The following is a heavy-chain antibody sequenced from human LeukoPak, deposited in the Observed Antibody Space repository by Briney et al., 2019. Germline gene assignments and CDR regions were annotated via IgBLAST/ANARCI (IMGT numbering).Heavy chain of an antibody. CDR3: ARIVAGGAFDI. CDR1: GFTFSSYA. V-gene: IGHV3-66*01. CDR2: IYSGGST. J-gene: IGHJ3*02. Sequence: PAGGSLRLSCAASGFTFSSYAMNWARQAPGKGLEWVSVIYSGGSTYYADSVKGRFTISRDNSKNTLYLQMNSLRAEDTAVYYCARIVAGGAFDIWGQGTMVTVSS. D-gene: IGHD1-26*01.